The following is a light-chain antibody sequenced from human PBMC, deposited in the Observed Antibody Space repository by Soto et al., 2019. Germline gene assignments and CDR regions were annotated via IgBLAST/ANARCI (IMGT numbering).Light chain of an antibody. CDR1: QSVSDN. V-gene: IGKV3-15*01. Sequence: EILMTQSPATLSGSPGERAALSCRTSQSVSDNLAWYQQKPGQAPRLLIYNASFRATGIPARFSGRGSGTEFTRTISSLQCEDSAVYFCQQYNNWPFPFGQGTRLEI. J-gene: IGKJ5*01. CDR2: NAS. CDR3: QQYNNWPFP.